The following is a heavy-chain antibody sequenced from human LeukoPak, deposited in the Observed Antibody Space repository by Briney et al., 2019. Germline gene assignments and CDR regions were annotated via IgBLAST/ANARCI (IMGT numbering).Heavy chain of an antibody. V-gene: IGHV1-69*04. Sequence: GASVKVSCKASGGTFSSYAISWVRQAPGQGLEWMGRIIPILGIANYAQKFQGRVTITADKSTSTAYMELSSLRSEDTAVYYCARDTSSSWSYNWFDPWGQGTLVTVSS. D-gene: IGHD6-13*01. J-gene: IGHJ5*02. CDR3: ARDTSSSWSYNWFDP. CDR1: GGTFSSYA. CDR2: IIPILGIA.